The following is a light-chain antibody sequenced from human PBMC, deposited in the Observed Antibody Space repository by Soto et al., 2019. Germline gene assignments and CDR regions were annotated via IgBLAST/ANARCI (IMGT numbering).Light chain of an antibody. CDR1: QTISTY. J-gene: IGKJ2*01. CDR3: QQSFTSPQT. V-gene: IGKV1-39*01. CDR2: AAS. Sequence: DIQMTQSPSSLSASVGGRVTITCRASQTISTYLNWYQQTPGRAPALLISAASTLQSGVPSRFSGSGSGTEFTLTSISLHPQDFATDYCQQSFTSPQTFGQGTKLEIK.